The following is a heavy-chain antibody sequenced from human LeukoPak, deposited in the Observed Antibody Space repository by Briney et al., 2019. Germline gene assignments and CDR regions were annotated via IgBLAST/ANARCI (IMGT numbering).Heavy chain of an antibody. J-gene: IGHJ6*03. V-gene: IGHV3-15*01. CDR1: GFTFSNAW. CDR2: IKSKTDGGTT. Sequence: GGSLRLSCAASGFTFSNAWMSWVRQAPGKGLEWVGRIKSKTDGGTTDYAAPVKGRFTISRDDSKNTLYLQMNSLKTEDTAVYYCTTGPVIAPLGWYYYYSMDVWGKGTTVTVSS. CDR3: TTGPVIAPLGWYYYYSMDV. D-gene: IGHD2-21*01.